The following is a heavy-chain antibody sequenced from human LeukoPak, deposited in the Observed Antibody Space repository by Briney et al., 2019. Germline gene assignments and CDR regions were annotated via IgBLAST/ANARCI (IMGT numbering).Heavy chain of an antibody. CDR2: IYHGGST. Sequence: SETLSLTCTVSGYHISCGYYWGWIRQSPGKGLEWIGRIYHGGSTYYNPSLRSRVIVSVDTSKNHFSLKMSSVTAADTAVYYCARDLASCAGDCYSDGFDYWGQGTLVTVSS. D-gene: IGHD2-21*02. V-gene: IGHV4-38-2*02. CDR1: GYHISCGYY. CDR3: ARDLASCAGDCYSDGFDY. J-gene: IGHJ4*02.